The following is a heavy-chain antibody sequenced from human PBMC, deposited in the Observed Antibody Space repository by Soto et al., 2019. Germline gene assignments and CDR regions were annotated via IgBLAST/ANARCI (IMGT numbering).Heavy chain of an antibody. J-gene: IGHJ5*02. CDR1: GYHFPSYG. D-gene: IGHD3-10*01. CDR3: ARAGPHNMVQVRGGFDP. CDR2: ISAYNGKT. V-gene: IGHV1-18*01. Sequence: GASVKVSCKASGYHFPSYGITWVRQAPGQGLQWMGWISAYNGKTEYAQKFQGRVTMTTDTSTCTAYMELRSLRSDDTAVYFCARAGPHNMVQVRGGFDPWGQGTLVTVSS.